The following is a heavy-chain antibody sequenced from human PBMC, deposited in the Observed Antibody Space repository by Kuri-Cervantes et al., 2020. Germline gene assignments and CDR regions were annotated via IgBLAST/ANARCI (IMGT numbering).Heavy chain of an antibody. D-gene: IGHD3-22*01. Sequence: GESLKISCATSGFTLSNYWMSWVRQAPGKGLEWVANVKTDGREKYYVDSVRGRFTISRDFAKNSLYLQMNNLRVEDTAMYYCARDNRDYDSIAFDIWGQGTMVTVSS. V-gene: IGHV3-7*03. CDR2: VKTDGREK. CDR3: ARDNRDYDSIAFDI. CDR1: GFTLSNYW. J-gene: IGHJ3*02.